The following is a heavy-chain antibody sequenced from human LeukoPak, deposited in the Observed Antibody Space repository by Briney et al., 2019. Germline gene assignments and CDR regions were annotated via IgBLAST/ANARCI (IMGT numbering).Heavy chain of an antibody. CDR2: ISGSGGST. CDR3: AKLARYYDILTGFDY. Sequence: PGGSLRLSCTASGFTFSSYAMSWVRQAPGKGLEWVSAISGSGGSTYYADSVKGRFTISRDNSKNTLYLQMNSLRAEDTAVYYCAKLARYYDILTGFDYWGQGTLVTVSS. CDR1: GFTFSSYA. D-gene: IGHD3-9*01. V-gene: IGHV3-23*01. J-gene: IGHJ4*02.